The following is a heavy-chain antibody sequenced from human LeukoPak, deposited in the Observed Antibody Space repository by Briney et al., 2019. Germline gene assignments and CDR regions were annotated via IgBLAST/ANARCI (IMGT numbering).Heavy chain of an antibody. Sequence: GGSLRLSCAASGFTFSSYAMSRVRQAPGKGLEWVAVISYDGSNKYYADSVKGRFTISRDNSKNTLYLQMNSLRAEDTAVYYCAKAGDIVVVVAAFDYWGQGTLVTVSS. CDR3: AKAGDIVVVVAAFDY. CDR2: ISYDGSNK. J-gene: IGHJ4*02. V-gene: IGHV3-30*18. CDR1: GFTFSSYA. D-gene: IGHD2-15*01.